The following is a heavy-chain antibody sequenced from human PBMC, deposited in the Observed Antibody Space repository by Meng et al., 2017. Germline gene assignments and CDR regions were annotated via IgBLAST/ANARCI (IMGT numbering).Heavy chain of an antibody. D-gene: IGHD3-22*01. Sequence: QLQLQESGSGLVKPSQTLSLTCAVSGGSISSGGYSWSWIRQPPGKGLEWIGYIYHSGSTYYNPSLKSRVTIPVDRSKNQFSLKLSSVTAADTAVYYCARDGGSYDSSGYYYWGQGTLVTVSS. CDR3: ARDGGSYDSSGYYY. V-gene: IGHV4-30-2*01. J-gene: IGHJ4*02. CDR2: IYHSGST. CDR1: GGSISSGGYS.